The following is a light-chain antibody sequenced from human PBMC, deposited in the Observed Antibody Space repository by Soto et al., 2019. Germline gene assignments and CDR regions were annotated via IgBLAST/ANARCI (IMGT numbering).Light chain of an antibody. CDR3: QQYGSAPPT. Sequence: EIVLTQSPGTLSVPLGETATLSCRASQTISNNYIAWYQQKPGQAPRLLVSGATNRATGVSDNFSGGGSGTTFTLTIFSLEPEDPAMYIYQQYGSAPPTFGGGTQVEIK. J-gene: IGKJ4*01. V-gene: IGKV3-20*01. CDR1: QTISNNY. CDR2: GAT.